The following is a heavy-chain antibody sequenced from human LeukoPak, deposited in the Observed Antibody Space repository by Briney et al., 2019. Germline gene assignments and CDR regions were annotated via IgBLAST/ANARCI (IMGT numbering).Heavy chain of an antibody. D-gene: IGHD2-2*01. CDR1: GFTFSSYW. J-gene: IGHJ3*02. CDR3: ARPYCSSTSCHDAFDI. Sequence: PGGSLRLSCAASGFTFSSYWMSWVRQAPGKGLEWVANIKQDGSEKYYVDSVKGRFTISRDNAKNSLYLQMNSLRAEDTAVYYCARPYCSSTSCHDAFDIWGQGTMDTVSS. CDR2: IKQDGSEK. V-gene: IGHV3-7*01.